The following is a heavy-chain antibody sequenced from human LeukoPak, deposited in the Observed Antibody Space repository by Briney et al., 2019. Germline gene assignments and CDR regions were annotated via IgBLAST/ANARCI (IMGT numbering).Heavy chain of an antibody. CDR1: GFTVSSNY. J-gene: IGHJ4*02. CDR2: IYGGGTT. D-gene: IGHD2-15*01. CDR3: ARAIQFGGYLDF. V-gene: IGHV3-53*01. Sequence: GGSLRLSCAASGFTVSSNYMSWVRQAPGKGLEWVSVIYGGGTTYYAASVKGRFTISRDNSKNTLYLQMNSLRAEDTAVYCCARAIQFGGYLDFWGQGTLVTVSS.